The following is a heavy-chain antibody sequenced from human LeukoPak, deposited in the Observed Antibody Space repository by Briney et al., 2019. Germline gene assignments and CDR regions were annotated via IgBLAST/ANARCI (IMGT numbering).Heavy chain of an antibody. V-gene: IGHV3-74*01. J-gene: IGHJ4*02. CDR2: ITVDGRTT. CDR1: GFTFTNYW. CDR3: ARDPWDY. Sequence: AGGSLRLSCAASGFTFTNYWIHWVRQAPGMGLVWVSRITVDGRTTDYADSVKGRFTISRDNAKKMVYLQMNSLRAEDTAVYYRARDPWDYWGQGTLVTVSS.